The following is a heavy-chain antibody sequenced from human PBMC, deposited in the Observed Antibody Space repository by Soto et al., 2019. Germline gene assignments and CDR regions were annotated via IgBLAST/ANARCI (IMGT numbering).Heavy chain of an antibody. CDR2: TYYRSKWYN. D-gene: IGHD6-19*01. CDR1: GDSVSSNSAA. J-gene: IGHJ6*02. V-gene: IGHV6-1*01. Sequence: TLSLTCAISGDSVSSNSAAWNWIRQSPSRGLEWLGRTYYRSKWYNDYAVSVKSRITINPDTSKNQFSLQLNSVTPEDTAVYYCARDVRGGPWLEHYYYYGMDVWGQGTTVTVSS. CDR3: ARDVRGGPWLEHYYYYGMDV.